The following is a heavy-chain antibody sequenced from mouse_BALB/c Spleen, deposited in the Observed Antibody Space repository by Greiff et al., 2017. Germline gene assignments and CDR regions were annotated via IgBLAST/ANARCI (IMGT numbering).Heavy chain of an antibody. CDR3: ASGYYGSSKGCAD. J-gene: IGHJ3*01. Sequence: VQLQQSAAEPARPGASVKMSCKASGYTFTSYTMHWVKQRPGQGLEWIGYINPSSGYTEYNQKFKDKTTLTADKSSSTAYMQLSSLTSEDSAVYYCASGYYGSSKGCADWGQGTLVTVSA. V-gene: IGHV1-4*02. CDR2: INPSSGYT. CDR1: GYTFTSYT. D-gene: IGHD1-1*01.